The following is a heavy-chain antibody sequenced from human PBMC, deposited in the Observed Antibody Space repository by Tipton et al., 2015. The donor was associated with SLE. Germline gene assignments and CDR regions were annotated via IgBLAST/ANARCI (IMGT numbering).Heavy chain of an antibody. CDR3: AKARVAVAVAYWYFDL. CDR2: ISWDGGST. D-gene: IGHD6-19*01. Sequence: SLRLSCAASGFTFDDYTMHWVRQAPGKGLEWASLISWDGGSTYYADSVKGRFTISRDNSKNSLYLQMNSLRTEDTALYYCAKARVAVAVAYWYFDLWGRGTLVTVSS. J-gene: IGHJ2*01. V-gene: IGHV3-43*01. CDR1: GFTFDDYT.